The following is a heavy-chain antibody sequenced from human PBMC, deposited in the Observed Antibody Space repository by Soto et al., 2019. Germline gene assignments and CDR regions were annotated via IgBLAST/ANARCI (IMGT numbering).Heavy chain of an antibody. Sequence: SETLSLTCTVSGYSISSGYYWGWIRQPPGKGLEWIGSIYHSGSTYYNPSLKSQFTISVDTSKNQFSRKLSSVTAADTAVYYCARGGGSGSYYYFDYWGQGTLVTVSS. V-gene: IGHV4-38-2*02. J-gene: IGHJ4*02. CDR3: ARGGGSGSYYYFDY. D-gene: IGHD3-10*01. CDR2: IYHSGST. CDR1: GYSISSGYY.